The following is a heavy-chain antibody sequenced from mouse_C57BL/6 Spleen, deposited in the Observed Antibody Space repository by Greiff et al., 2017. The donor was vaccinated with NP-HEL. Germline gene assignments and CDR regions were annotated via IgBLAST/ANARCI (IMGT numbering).Heavy chain of an antibody. CDR2: IYPGDGDT. CDR3: ARGGLRQYYFDY. D-gene: IGHD2-4*01. Sequence: VQLQQSGPELVKPGASVKISCKASGYAFSSSWMNWVKQRPGKGLEWIGRIYPGDGDTNYNGKFKGKATLTADKSSSTAYMQLSSLTSEDSAVYFCARGGLRQYYFDYWGQGTTVTVSS. CDR1: GYAFSSSW. J-gene: IGHJ2*01. V-gene: IGHV1-82*01.